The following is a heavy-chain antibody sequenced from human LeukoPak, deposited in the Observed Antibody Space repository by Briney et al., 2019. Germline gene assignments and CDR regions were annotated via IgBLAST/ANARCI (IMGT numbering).Heavy chain of an antibody. Sequence: SETLSLTCTVSGGSISSTAYYWHWIRQPPGKGLEWIGSIYYGETTYYNSSLKSRVTVSLNTSKNQFSLSLNSVTAADTAAYYCARQVSDYYYYYIDVWGKGATVTVSS. J-gene: IGHJ6*03. CDR3: ARQVSDYYYYYIDV. CDR1: GGSISSTAYY. D-gene: IGHD5/OR15-5a*01. CDR2: IYYGETT. V-gene: IGHV4-39*01.